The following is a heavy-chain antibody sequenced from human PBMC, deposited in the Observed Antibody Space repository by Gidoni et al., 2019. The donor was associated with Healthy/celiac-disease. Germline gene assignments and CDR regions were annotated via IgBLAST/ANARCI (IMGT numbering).Heavy chain of an antibody. Sequence: LEWIGYIYYSGSTYYNPSLKSRVTISVDTSKNQFSLKLSSVTAADTAVYYCARDLYGMDVWGQGTTVTVSS. J-gene: IGHJ6*02. CDR3: ARDLYGMDV. V-gene: IGHV4-31*02. CDR2: IYYSGST.